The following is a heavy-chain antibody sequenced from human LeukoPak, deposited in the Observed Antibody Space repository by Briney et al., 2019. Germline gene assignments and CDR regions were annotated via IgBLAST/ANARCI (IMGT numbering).Heavy chain of an antibody. J-gene: IGHJ4*02. CDR1: GYTFTSYA. Sequence: SVKVSCKASGYTFTSYAISWVRQAPGQGLEWMGRIIPIFGTANYAQKFQGRVTITTDESTSTAYMEQSSLRSEDTAVYYCARGYYYDSSGYPYWGQGTLVTVSS. CDR2: IIPIFGTA. CDR3: ARGYYYDSSGYPY. V-gene: IGHV1-69*05. D-gene: IGHD3-22*01.